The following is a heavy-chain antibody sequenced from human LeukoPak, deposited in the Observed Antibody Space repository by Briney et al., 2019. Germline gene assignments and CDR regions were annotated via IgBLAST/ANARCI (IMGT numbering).Heavy chain of an antibody. V-gene: IGHV3-7*01. Sequence: GGSLRLSCAASGFTFSSYWMSWVRQAPGKGLEWVANIKQDGSEKYYVDSVKGRFTISRDNAKNSLYLQVNSLSAEDTAVYYCAREEYSSSSHDYWGQGTLVTVCS. J-gene: IGHJ4*02. CDR1: GFTFSSYW. CDR3: AREEYSSSSHDY. CDR2: IKQDGSEK. D-gene: IGHD6-6*01.